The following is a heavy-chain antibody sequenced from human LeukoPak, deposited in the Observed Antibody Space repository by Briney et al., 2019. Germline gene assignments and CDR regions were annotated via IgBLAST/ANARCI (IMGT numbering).Heavy chain of an antibody. D-gene: IGHD3-16*01. CDR1: GFTFSSYP. J-gene: IGHJ3*02. CDR2: ITYDGSNK. V-gene: IGHV3-30*04. CDR3: ARERWGDAFDI. Sequence: GGSLRLSCVASGFTFSSYPMHWIRQAPGKGLEWVAAITYDGSNKYYADSVKGRFTISRDNSKNSLYLQMNSLRTEDTAVYYCARERWGDAFDIWGQGTLVTVSS.